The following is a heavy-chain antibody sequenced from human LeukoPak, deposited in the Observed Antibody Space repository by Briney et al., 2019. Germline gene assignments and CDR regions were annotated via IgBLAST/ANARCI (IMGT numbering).Heavy chain of an antibody. V-gene: IGHV1-18*01. CDR1: GYTFTSYG. D-gene: IGHD3-3*01. J-gene: IGHJ6*02. Sequence: ASVKVSCKASGYTFTSYGISWVRQAPGQGLEWMGWISAYNGNTNYAQKLQGRVTMTTDTSTSTAYMELRSLRSDDTAVYYCARDRRRITIFGVVIIVPYYYYGMDVWGQGTRSPSP. CDR3: ARDRRRITIFGVVIIVPYYYYGMDV. CDR2: ISAYNGNT.